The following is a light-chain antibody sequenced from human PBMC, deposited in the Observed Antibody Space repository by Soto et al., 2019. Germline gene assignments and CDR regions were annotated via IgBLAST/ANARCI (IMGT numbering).Light chain of an antibody. V-gene: IGKV3D-15*01. Sequence: EIVLTQSPATLSLSPGEIATLSCMASQSVSSYLAWYQQKPGQAPRLLIYDASNRATGIPARFSGSGSGTEFTLTISSLQSEDCAIYYCQQYYTWPITFGGGTKVDI. CDR2: DAS. CDR1: QSVSSY. CDR3: QQYYTWPIT. J-gene: IGKJ4*01.